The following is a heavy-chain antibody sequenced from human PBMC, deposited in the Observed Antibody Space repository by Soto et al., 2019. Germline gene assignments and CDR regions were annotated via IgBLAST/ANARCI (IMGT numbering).Heavy chain of an antibody. D-gene: IGHD3-22*01. J-gene: IGHJ3*02. CDR3: ARARYYYDSSGYYPDAFDI. CDR1: GDSVTNHSAS. CDR2: TYYRSKWYN. Sequence: SQPRSLLWVIFGDSVTNHSASWSWIRPTPSRGLAWLGRTYYRSKWYNDYAVSVKSRITINPDTSKNQFSLQLNSVTPEDTAVYYCARARYYYDSSGYYPDAFDIWGQGTMVNV. V-gene: IGHV6-1*01.